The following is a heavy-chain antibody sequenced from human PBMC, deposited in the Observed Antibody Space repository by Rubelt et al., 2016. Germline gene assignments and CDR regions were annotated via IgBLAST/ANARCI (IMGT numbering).Heavy chain of an antibody. CDR2: ISYDGGKS. J-gene: IGHJ2*01. V-gene: IGHV3-30*03. CDR3: ATGAGSYFDL. CDR1: GFSFSSCG. D-gene: IGHD7-27*01. Sequence: GGGVVQPGGSLRLSCAASGFSFSSCGMHWVRQAPGKGLEWVAVISYDGGKSYYADSVKGRFTISRDNAKNTVSLQMNSLRADDTAVYYCATGAGSYFDLWGRGTLVTVSS.